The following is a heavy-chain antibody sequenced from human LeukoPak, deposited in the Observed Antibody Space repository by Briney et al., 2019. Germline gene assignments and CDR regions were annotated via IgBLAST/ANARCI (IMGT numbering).Heavy chain of an antibody. Sequence: GGSLRLSCAASGFSVSSNYVSWVRQAPGKGLEWVSVIYSTGTTFYADSVKGRFTTSRDNSKNTVNLQMNSLRPEDTAVYYCARDRGPGWFDPWGQGTLVPVSS. CDR2: IYSTGTT. CDR1: GFSVSSNY. V-gene: IGHV3-66*03. D-gene: IGHD3-10*01. J-gene: IGHJ5*02. CDR3: ARDRGPGWFDP.